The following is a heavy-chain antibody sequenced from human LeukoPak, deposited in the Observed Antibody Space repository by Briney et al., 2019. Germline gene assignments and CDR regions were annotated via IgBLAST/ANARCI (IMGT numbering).Heavy chain of an antibody. CDR3: ARVEFSPRYAMDV. D-gene: IGHD3-10*01. J-gene: IGHJ6*02. CDR2: INPNSGGT. Sequence: VASVNVSCKASGYTFTGYYMHWVRQAPGQGLEWMGWINPNSGGTNYAQKFQGRVTMTRDTSISTAYMELSSLRSDDTAVYYCARVEFSPRYAMDVWGQGTTVTVSS. CDR1: GYTFTGYY. V-gene: IGHV1-2*02.